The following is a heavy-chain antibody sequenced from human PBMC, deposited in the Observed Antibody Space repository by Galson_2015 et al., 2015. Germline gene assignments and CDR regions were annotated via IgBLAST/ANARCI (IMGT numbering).Heavy chain of an antibody. Sequence: SLRLSCAASGFTFSNYYMGWVRQAPGKGLEWISYISSSGGAEYYADSVEGRFTISRDNAKDSLDLQMNSLRADDTAVYYCARDAYGSGSYRSHWGQGTLVTVSS. CDR1: GFTFSNYY. D-gene: IGHD3-10*01. CDR2: ISSSGGAE. CDR3: ARDAYGSGSYRSH. J-gene: IGHJ4*02. V-gene: IGHV3-11*01.